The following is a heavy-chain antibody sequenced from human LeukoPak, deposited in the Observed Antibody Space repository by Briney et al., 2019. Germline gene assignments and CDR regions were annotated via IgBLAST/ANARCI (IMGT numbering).Heavy chain of an antibody. CDR1: GYTFTSYG. CDR2: INAYNGNT. J-gene: IGHJ5*02. Sequence: ASVKVSCKASGYTFTSYGISWVRQAPGQGLEWMGWINAYNGNTNYAHKLQGRVTMTTDTSTSTAYTELRSLRSDDTAVYYCARVPVVHNWNYVRESKWFDPWGQGTLVTVSS. D-gene: IGHD1-7*01. V-gene: IGHV1-18*01. CDR3: ARVPVVHNWNYVRESKWFDP.